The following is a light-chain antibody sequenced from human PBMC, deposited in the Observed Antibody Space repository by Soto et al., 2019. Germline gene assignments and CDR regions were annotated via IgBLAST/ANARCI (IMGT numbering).Light chain of an antibody. V-gene: IGLV2-14*01. J-gene: IGLJ1*01. CDR3: ISYTVTRSYV. Sequence: QSVLTQPASVSGSPGQSITVSCTGSSSDFGDDKYVSWYQQQPGKGPNLLIYGVNSRPSGISNRFSGSKSGNTASLTISGLQVEDEAEYFCISYTVTRSYVFGTGTKLTVL. CDR1: SSDFGDDKY. CDR2: GVN.